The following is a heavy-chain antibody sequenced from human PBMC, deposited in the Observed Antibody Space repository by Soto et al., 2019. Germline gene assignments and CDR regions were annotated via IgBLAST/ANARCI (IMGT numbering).Heavy chain of an antibody. D-gene: IGHD2-2*01. CDR3: ATGSRSSTSDAFDV. Sequence: WTWIRQPPGKGLEWIGYVFYSGNTNCNPSLQSRVTMSVDSSRNHFSLTLNSVTAADTAVYYCATGSRSSTSDAFDVWGRGTMVTVSS. V-gene: IGHV4-61*03. CDR2: VFYSGNT. J-gene: IGHJ3*01.